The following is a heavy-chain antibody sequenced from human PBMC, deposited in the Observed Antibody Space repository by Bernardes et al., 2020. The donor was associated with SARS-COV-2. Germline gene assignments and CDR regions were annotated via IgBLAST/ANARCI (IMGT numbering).Heavy chain of an antibody. Sequence: SETLSLTCTVSGGSISSYYWSWIRQPPGKGLEWIGYIYYSGSTNYNPSIKSRVTISVDTSKNQFSLKLSSVTAADTAVYYCARNTKMDCSGGSCYYYYYGMDVWGQGTTVTVSS. V-gene: IGHV4-59*01. CDR2: IYYSGST. CDR1: GGSISSYY. J-gene: IGHJ6*02. CDR3: ARNTKMDCSGGSCYYYYYGMDV. D-gene: IGHD2-15*01.